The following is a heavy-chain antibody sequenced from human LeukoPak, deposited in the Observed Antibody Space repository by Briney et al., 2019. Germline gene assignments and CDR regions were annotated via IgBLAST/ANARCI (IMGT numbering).Heavy chain of an antibody. CDR3: ATQRGSYLWGTDFDY. D-gene: IGHD3-16*01. CDR2: INPNSGAT. J-gene: IGHJ4*02. Sequence: GASVKVSCKASGYTFTGYYMHWVRQAPGQGLEWMGWINPNSGATKYSQKFQGRVTMTRDTSISTAYMELSRLRSDDTAVYYCATQRGSYLWGTDFDYWGQGTLVTVSS. V-gene: IGHV1-2*02. CDR1: GYTFTGYY.